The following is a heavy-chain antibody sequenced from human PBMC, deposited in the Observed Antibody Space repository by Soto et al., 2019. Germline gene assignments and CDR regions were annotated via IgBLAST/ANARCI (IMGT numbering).Heavy chain of an antibody. V-gene: IGHV1-69*01. Sequence: QVQLVQSGAEVKNPGSSVKVSCKASGGTFSSYAISWVRQAPGQGLEWMVGIIPIFGTANYAQKFQGRVTITADESTSTAYMERSSLRSEDTAGYYCASAVAGTMGEYYYGMDVWGHGTTVTVSS. D-gene: IGHD6-19*01. CDR2: IIPIFGTA. CDR1: GGTFSSYA. J-gene: IGHJ6*02. CDR3: ASAVAGTMGEYYYGMDV.